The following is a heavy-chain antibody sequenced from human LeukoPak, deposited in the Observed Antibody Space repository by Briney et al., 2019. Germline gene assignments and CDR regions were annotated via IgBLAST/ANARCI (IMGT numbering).Heavy chain of an antibody. Sequence: GGSLRLSCAASGFTFSSYAIHWVRQAPGKGLEWVAVISYDGSNKYYADSVKGRFTISRDNAKNSLYLQMNSLRAEDTAVYYCARDYDWGQGTLVTVSS. CDR3: ARDYD. J-gene: IGHJ4*02. CDR2: ISYDGSNK. V-gene: IGHV3-30-3*01. CDR1: GFTFSSYA. D-gene: IGHD3-16*01.